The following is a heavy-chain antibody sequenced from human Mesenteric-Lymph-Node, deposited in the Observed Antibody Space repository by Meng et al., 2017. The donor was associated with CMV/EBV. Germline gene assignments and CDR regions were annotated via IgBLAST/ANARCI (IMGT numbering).Heavy chain of an antibody. CDR3: AREMVSGSGSNYVLGTRTGLDY. D-gene: IGHD1-26*01. V-gene: IGHV4-38-2*02. CDR2: IYHSGST. J-gene: IGHJ4*02. Sequence: SETLSLTCNVSGGSINDFYWSWIRQPPGKGLEWIGSIYHSGSTYYNPSLKSRVTISVDTSKNQFSLKLSSVTAADTAVYYCAREMVSGSGSNYVLGTRTGLDYWGQGTLVTVSS. CDR1: GGSINDFY.